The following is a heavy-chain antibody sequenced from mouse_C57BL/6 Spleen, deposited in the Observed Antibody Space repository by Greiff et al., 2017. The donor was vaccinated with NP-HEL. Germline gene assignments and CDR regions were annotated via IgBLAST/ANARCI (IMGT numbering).Heavy chain of an antibody. CDR1: GYTFTSYW. J-gene: IGHJ2*01. D-gene: IGHD1-1*01. Sequence: QVQLQQPGTELVKPGASVKLSCKASGYTFTSYWMHWVKQRPGQGLEWIGDINPSNGGTNYNEKFKSKATLTVDKSSSTAYMQLSSLTSEDSAVYYCAISPIYYYGPLDYWGQGTTLTVSS. CDR2: INPSNGGT. V-gene: IGHV1-53*01. CDR3: AISPIYYYGPLDY.